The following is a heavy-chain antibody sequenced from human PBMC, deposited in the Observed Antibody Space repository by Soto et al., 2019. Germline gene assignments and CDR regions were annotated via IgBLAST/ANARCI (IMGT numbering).Heavy chain of an antibody. J-gene: IGHJ4*02. CDR2: INPSGGST. V-gene: IGHV1-46*01. CDR1: GYTFTRYY. Sequence: ASVKVSCKTPGYTFTRYYIHWVRQAPGQGLEWMGRINPSGGSTRYAQEFQGRVTMTRDTSTSTVYMEMSSLRSEDTAVYYCASSLDYYDSSGLDYWGQGTLVTVSS. CDR3: ASSLDYYDSSGLDY. D-gene: IGHD3-22*01.